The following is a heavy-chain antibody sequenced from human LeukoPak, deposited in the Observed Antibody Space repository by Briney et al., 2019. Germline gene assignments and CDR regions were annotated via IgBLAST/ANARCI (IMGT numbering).Heavy chain of an antibody. V-gene: IGHV1-18*01. CDR3: ARDLAGYSGTFFDY. CDR2: ISAYNGNT. Sequence: ASVKVSCKASGYTFTNYAMHWVRQAPGQGLEWMGWISAYNGNTNYAQKLQGRVTMTTDTSTSTAYMELRSLRSDDTAVYYCARDLAGYSGTFFDYWGQGTLVTVSS. D-gene: IGHD5-12*01. J-gene: IGHJ4*02. CDR1: GYTFTNYA.